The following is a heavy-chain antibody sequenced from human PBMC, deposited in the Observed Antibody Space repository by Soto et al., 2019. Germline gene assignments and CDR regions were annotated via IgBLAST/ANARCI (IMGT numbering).Heavy chain of an antibody. CDR2: INPNSGGT. D-gene: IGHD6-19*01. CDR3: ARSRDEQWLVFSSADYYGMDV. Sequence: ASVKVSCKASGYTFTGYYMHWVRQAPGQGLEWMGWINPNSGGTNYAQKFQGWVTMTRDTSISTAYMELSRLRSDDTAVDYCARSRDEQWLVFSSADYYGMDVWGQGTTVTVSS. CDR1: GYTFTGYY. V-gene: IGHV1-2*04. J-gene: IGHJ6*02.